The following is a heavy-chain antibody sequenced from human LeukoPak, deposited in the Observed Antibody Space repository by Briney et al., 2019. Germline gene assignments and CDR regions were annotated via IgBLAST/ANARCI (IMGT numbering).Heavy chain of an antibody. J-gene: IGHJ4*02. CDR2: IGISSGNT. V-gene: IGHV3-48*01. D-gene: IGHD5-24*01. Sequence: GGSLRLSCAASGFRFGDYSMNWVRQAPGKGLEWISYIGISSGNTNYADSVKGRFTISGDKAKNSLYLQMNSLRVEDTAVYYCARDYKYAFDNWGQGTLVTVSS. CDR1: GFRFGDYS. CDR3: ARDYKYAFDN.